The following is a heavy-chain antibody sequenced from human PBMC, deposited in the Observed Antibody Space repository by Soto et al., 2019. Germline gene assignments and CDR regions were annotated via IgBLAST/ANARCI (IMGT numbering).Heavy chain of an antibody. CDR1: GYTFTSYG. V-gene: IGHV1-18*01. CDR2: ISAYNGNT. Sequence: QVQLVQSGAEVKKPGASVKVSCKASGYTFTSYGISWVRQAPGQGLEWMGWISAYNGNTNYAQKLQGRVTMTTDTSTSTAYMELRSLRSDDTAVYYCARSHVLLYFDWLLTKTYYYYGMDVWGQGTTVTVSS. J-gene: IGHJ6*02. CDR3: ARSHVLLYFDWLLTKTYYYYGMDV. D-gene: IGHD3-9*01.